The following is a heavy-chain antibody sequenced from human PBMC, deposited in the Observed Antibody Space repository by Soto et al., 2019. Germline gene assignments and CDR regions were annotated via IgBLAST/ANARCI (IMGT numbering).Heavy chain of an antibody. J-gene: IGHJ4*02. CDR1: GYNFASNH. CDR2: IHPTDGST. Sequence: QVQLVQSGAEVKEPGASVKVSCKASGYNFASNHMHWVRQIPGQGLEWMGIIHPTDGSTSYAQRFRGRIPLTRDAPTNTDYMELRGLTSDDTAVYYCVRDRFGSWTFDYWGQGTLLTVSS. CDR3: VRDRFGSWTFDY. D-gene: IGHD6-13*01. V-gene: IGHV1-46*01.